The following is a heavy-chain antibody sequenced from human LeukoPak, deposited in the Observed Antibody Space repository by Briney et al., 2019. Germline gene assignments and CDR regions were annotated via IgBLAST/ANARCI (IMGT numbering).Heavy chain of an antibody. D-gene: IGHD3-10*01. J-gene: IGHJ4*02. Sequence: GGSLRFSCPASGFTFRSYAMSWVRQAPGKGLEWVSAISGSGGSTYYADSVKGRFTISRDNSKNTLSLQMNSLRAEDTAVYYCATLWFGELGLYWGQGTLVSVSS. V-gene: IGHV3-23*01. CDR2: ISGSGGST. CDR1: GFTFRSYA. CDR3: ATLWFGELGLY.